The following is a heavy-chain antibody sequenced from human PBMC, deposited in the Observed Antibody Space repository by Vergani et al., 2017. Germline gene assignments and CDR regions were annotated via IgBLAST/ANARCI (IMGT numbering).Heavy chain of an antibody. CDR2: ISWNSGSI. V-gene: IGHV3-9*01. CDR1: GFTFDDYA. Sequence: EVQLVESGGGLVQPGGSLRLSCAASGFTFDDYAMHWVRQAPGKGLEWVSGISWNSGSIGYADSVKGRFTISRDNAKNSLYLQVNSLRAEDTALYYCAKGGAVAAYPFDFWGQGTLVTVSS. D-gene: IGHD6-19*01. CDR3: AKGGAVAAYPFDF. J-gene: IGHJ4*02.